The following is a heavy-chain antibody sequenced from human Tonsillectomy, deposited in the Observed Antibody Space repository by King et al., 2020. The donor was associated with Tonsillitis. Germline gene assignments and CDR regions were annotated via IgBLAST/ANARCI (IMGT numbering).Heavy chain of an antibody. Sequence: VQLQESGPGLVKPSETLSLTCTFSGGSISSYYWSWIRQPPGKGREWIGYIYYSGSTNYNPSLKSRVTISVDTSKNQFSLKLSSVTAGDTAVYYCARGRRGDSGGYYKNLYWNYWGQGTLVTVSS. V-gene: IGHV4-59*01. J-gene: IGHJ4*02. CDR3: ARGRRGDSGGYYKNLYWNY. CDR1: GGSISSYY. CDR2: IYYSGST. D-gene: IGHD3-22*01.